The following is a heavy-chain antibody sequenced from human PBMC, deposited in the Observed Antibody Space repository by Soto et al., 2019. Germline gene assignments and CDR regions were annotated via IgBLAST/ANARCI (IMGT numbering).Heavy chain of an antibody. J-gene: IGHJ4*02. CDR2: IIPILGIA. CDR3: ARGHMARINRDDY. V-gene: IGHV1-69*02. D-gene: IGHD2-21*01. Sequence: QVQLVQSGAEVKKPGSSVKVSCKASGGTFSSYTISWVRQAPGQGLEWMGRIIPILGIANYAQKFQGRVTITADKSTSTAYMELSSLRSEDTAVYYCARGHMARINRDDYWGQGTLVTVSS. CDR1: GGTFSSYT.